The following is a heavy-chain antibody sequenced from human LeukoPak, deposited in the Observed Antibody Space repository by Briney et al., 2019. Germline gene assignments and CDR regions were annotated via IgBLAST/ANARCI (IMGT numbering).Heavy chain of an antibody. V-gene: IGHV1-46*01. Sequence: ASVKVSCKASVYSFTSYYMHWVRQAPGQGLEWMGFINPSGSSAAYAQKFQGRLTMTRDMFTSTDYMELTSLTSDDTAVYYCARDNSVGETAWWFDPWGQGTLVTVSS. J-gene: IGHJ5*02. CDR2: INPSGSSA. CDR3: ARDNSVGETAWWFDP. CDR1: VYSFTSYY. D-gene: IGHD1-26*01.